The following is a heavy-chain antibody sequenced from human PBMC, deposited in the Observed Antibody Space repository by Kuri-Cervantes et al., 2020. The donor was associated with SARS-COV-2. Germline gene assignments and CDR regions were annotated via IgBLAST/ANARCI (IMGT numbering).Heavy chain of an antibody. V-gene: IGHV3-23*01. Sequence: GESLNISCAASGFTFSSYAMSRVRQAPGKGLESVSAISGSGGSTYYADSVKGRFTISRDNSKNTLYLQMNSLRAEYTTVYYCAKARHDYGYCVNWRWYFELWGRGTLVTVSS. J-gene: IGHJ2*01. CDR3: AKARHDYGYCVNWRWYFEL. CDR1: GFTFSSYA. D-gene: IGHD4-17*01. CDR2: ISGSGGST.